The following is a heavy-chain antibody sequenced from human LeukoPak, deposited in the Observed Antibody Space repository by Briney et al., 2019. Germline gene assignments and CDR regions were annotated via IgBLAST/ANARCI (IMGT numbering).Heavy chain of an antibody. J-gene: IGHJ4*02. CDR2: ISSSSSYI. CDR1: GFTFSSYS. V-gene: IGHV3-21*01. D-gene: IGHD1-26*01. CDR3: AREREEWELLRRGPCFDH. Sequence: PGGSLRLSCAASGFTFSSYSMNWVRQAPGKGLEWVSSISSSSSYIYYADSVKGRFTISRDNAKNSLYLQMNSLRAEDTAVYYCAREREEWELLRRGPCFDHWGQGTLVTVSS.